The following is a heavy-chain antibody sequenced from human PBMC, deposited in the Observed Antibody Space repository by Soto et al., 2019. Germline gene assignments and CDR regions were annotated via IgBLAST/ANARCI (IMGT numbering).Heavy chain of an antibody. V-gene: IGHV3-15*07. CDR3: TTEIREICCSGGSCYSNYFDY. CDR1: GFTFSNAW. D-gene: IGHD2-15*01. J-gene: IGHJ4*02. CDR2: IKSKTDGGTT. Sequence: EVQLVESGGGLVKPGGSLRLSCAASGFTFSNAWMNWVRQAPGKGLEWVGRIKSKTDGGTTDYAAPVKGKFTISRDDSKNTLHLQMNSLKPEDTAVYYCTTEIREICCSGGSCYSNYFDYWGQGTLVTVSS.